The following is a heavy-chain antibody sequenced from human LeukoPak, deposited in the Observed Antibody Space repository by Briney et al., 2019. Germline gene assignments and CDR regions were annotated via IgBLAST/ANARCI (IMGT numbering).Heavy chain of an antibody. V-gene: IGHV3-9*01. Sequence: GGSLRLSCAASGFTFDDYAMHWVRQAPGKGLEWVSGISWNSGSIGYADSVKGRFTISRDNAKNSLYLQMNSLRTEDTALYYCAKERWFGELLKASRGNYYYYGMDVWGQGTTVTVSS. CDR2: ISWNSGSI. D-gene: IGHD3-10*01. CDR1: GFTFDDYA. J-gene: IGHJ6*02. CDR3: AKERWFGELLKASRGNYYYYGMDV.